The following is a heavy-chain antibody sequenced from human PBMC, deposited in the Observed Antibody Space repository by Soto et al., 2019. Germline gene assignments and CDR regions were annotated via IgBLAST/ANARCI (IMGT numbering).Heavy chain of an antibody. J-gene: IGHJ4*02. CDR3: AKGSYYYGSGSYHPFDS. V-gene: IGHV3-23*01. D-gene: IGHD3-10*01. CDR2: ISGSGGST. Sequence: EVQLLESGGGLVQPGGSLRLSCAASGFTFSSYAMSWVRQAPGKGLEWVSAISGSGGSTYYADSVKGRFTISRDNSKNTLYLQMNSLRAEDTAVYYCAKGSYYYGSGSYHPFDSWGQGTLVTVSS. CDR1: GFTFSSYA.